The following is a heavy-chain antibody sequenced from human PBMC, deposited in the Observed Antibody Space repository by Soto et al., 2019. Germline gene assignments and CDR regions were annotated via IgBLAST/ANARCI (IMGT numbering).Heavy chain of an antibody. Sequence: ESGGGLVKPGGSLRLSCAASGFTFSSYSMNWVRQAPWKGLEWVSSISSSSSYIYYADSGKCRFTISRYNAKNSLYLQMNSLRAEDTAVYYCARDLTADYYGSTPGYWGQGTLVTVSS. V-gene: IGHV3-21*01. J-gene: IGHJ4*02. D-gene: IGHD3-10*01. CDR1: GFTFSSYS. CDR3: ARDLTADYYGSTPGY. CDR2: ISSSSSYI.